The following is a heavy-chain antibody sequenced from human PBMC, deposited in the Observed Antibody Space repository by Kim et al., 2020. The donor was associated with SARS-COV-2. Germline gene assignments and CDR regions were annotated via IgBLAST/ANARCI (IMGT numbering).Heavy chain of an antibody. V-gene: IGHV4-39*01. D-gene: IGHD3-10*01. CDR2: IYYSAST. Sequence: SETLSLTCTVSGGSISSSSYYWGWIRQPPGKGLEWIGSIYYSASTYYNPSLKSRVTISVDTSKNQFSLKLSSVTAADTAVYYCASRDYYGSGDYWGQGTLVTVSS. J-gene: IGHJ4*02. CDR3: ASRDYYGSGDY. CDR1: GGSISSSSYY.